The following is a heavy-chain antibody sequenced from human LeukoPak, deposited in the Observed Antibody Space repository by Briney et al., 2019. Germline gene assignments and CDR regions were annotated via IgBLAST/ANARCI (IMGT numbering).Heavy chain of an antibody. CDR1: GFTFSSYS. D-gene: IGHD3-10*01. CDR2: ISSSSSTI. Sequence: GGSLRLSCAASGFTFSSYSMNWVRQAPGKGLEWVSYISSSSSTIYYADSVKGRFTISRDNAKNSLYLQMNSLRAEDTAVYYCAREVTMVRGGPYYYGMDVWGQGTTVTVSS. J-gene: IGHJ6*02. V-gene: IGHV3-48*01. CDR3: AREVTMVRGGPYYYGMDV.